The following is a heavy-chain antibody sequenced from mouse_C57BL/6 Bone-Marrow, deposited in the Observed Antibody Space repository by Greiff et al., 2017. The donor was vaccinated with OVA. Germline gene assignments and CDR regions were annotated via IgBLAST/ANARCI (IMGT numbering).Heavy chain of an antibody. CDR2: IDPETGGT. Sequence: VQLQQSGAELVRPGASVTLSCKASGYTFTDYEMHWVKQTPVHGLEWIGAIDPETGGTAYNQKFKGKAILTADKSSSTAYMELRSLTSEDSAVYCCTRGYSNYYAMDYWCQGTSVTVSS. J-gene: IGHJ4*01. CDR1: GYTFTDYE. V-gene: IGHV1-15*01. D-gene: IGHD2-5*01. CDR3: TRGYSNYYAMDY.